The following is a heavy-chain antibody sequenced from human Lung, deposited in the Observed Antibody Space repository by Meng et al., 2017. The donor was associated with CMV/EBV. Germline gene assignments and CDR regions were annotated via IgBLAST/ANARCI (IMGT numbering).Heavy chain of an antibody. J-gene: IGHJ5*02. V-gene: IGHV3-48*03. Sequence: GGSLRFXCAASGFTFSDYEMNWVRQAPGKGLEWVSYISTSGGSIHYADSMRGRFTISRDNTKNSLYLQMNSLRDEDTAIYYWTRGGKTAEYCSGGSCFHNWCDPWGQGSXVTGSS. CDR2: ISTSGGSI. CDR3: TRGGKTAEYCSGGSCFHNWCDP. CDR1: GFTFSDYE. D-gene: IGHD2-15*01.